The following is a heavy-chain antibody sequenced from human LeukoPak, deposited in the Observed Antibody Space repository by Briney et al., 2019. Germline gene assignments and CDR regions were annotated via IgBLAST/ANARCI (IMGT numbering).Heavy chain of an antibody. J-gene: IGHJ3*02. V-gene: IGHV1-24*01. Sequence: ASVKVSCKVSGYTLTELSMHWVRQAPGKGLEWMGGFDPEDGETIYAQKFQGRVTMTEDTSTDTAYMELSSLRSEDTAVYYCARPSGGITIFGVVPDAFDIWGQGTMVTVSS. CDR2: FDPEDGET. CDR3: ARPSGGITIFGVVPDAFDI. CDR1: GYTLTELS. D-gene: IGHD3-3*01.